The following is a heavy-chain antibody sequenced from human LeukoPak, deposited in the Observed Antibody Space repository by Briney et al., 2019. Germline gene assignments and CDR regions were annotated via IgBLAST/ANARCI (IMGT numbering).Heavy chain of an antibody. V-gene: IGHV4-59*01. J-gene: IGHJ4*02. CDR3: ARAGGDRFDY. CDR2: VYYGGIT. CDR1: GGSISTYY. Sequence: LETLSLTCTVSGGSISTYYWSWIPQPPGKGQEWIWYVYYGGITHYNPSLKSRVTITLDTSKSKFSLKLTSVTAADTAVYYCARAGGDRFDYWGQGSLVTVSS. D-gene: IGHD4-17*01.